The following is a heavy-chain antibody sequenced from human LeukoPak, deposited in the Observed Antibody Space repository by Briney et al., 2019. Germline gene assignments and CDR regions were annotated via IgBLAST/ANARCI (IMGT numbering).Heavy chain of an antibody. CDR3: ARGGYCSSTSCHGLDYYYGMDV. J-gene: IGHJ6*02. V-gene: IGHV3-30-3*01. D-gene: IGHD2-2*01. CDR2: ISYDGSNK. Sequence: PGGSLRLSCGASGFTFSSYAMHRVRQAPGKGLEWVAVISYDGSNKYYADSVKGRFTISRDNSKNTLYLQMNSLRAEDTAVYYCARGGYCSSTSCHGLDYYYGMDVWGQGTTVTVSS. CDR1: GFTFSSYA.